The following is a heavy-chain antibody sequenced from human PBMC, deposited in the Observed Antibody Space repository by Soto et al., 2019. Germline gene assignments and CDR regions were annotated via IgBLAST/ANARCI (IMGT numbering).Heavy chain of an antibody. D-gene: IGHD6-13*01. CDR3: AAWYSSSWGHFDY. CDR1: GFTFTSSA. J-gene: IGHJ4*02. V-gene: IGHV1-58*02. CDR2: IVVGSGNT. Sequence: AASVKVSCKASGFTFTSSAMQWVRQARGQRLEWIGWIVVGSGNTNYAQKFQERVTITRDMSTSTAYMELSSLRSEDTAVYYCAAWYSSSWGHFDYWGQGTLVTVSS.